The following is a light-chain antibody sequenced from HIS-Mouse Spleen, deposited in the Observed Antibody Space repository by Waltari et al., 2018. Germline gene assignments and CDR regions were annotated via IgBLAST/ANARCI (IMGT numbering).Light chain of an antibody. V-gene: IGLV3-10*01. Sequence: SYELTQPPSVSVSPGQTARITCSGDALPKKYAYWYQQKSGPAPVLVISEDSKRPSGIPERVSGSSSGTMATLTISGAQVEDEADYYCYSTDSSGNHRVFGGGTKLTVL. CDR2: EDS. J-gene: IGLJ2*01. CDR3: YSTDSSGNHRV. CDR1: ALPKKY.